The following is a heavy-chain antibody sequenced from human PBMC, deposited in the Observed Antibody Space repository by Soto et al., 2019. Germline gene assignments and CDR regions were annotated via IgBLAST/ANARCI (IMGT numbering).Heavy chain of an antibody. D-gene: IGHD3-22*01. V-gene: IGHV4-31*03. CDR1: GGSISSGGYY. CDR3: ASTITMIVVGQGRFDY. CDR2: IYYSGST. J-gene: IGHJ4*02. Sequence: QVQLQESGPGLMKPSQTLSLTCTVSGGSISSGGYYWSWIRQHPGKGLEWIGYIYYSGSTYYNPSLKSRVTISVDTSKNQFSLKLSSVTAADTAVYYCASTITMIVVGQGRFDYWGQGTLVTVSS.